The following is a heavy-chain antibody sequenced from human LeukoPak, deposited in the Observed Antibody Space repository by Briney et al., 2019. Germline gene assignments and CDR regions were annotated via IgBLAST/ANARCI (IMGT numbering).Heavy chain of an antibody. CDR3: VKGGGVAAAVQY. V-gene: IGHV3-7*05. J-gene: IGHJ4*02. D-gene: IGHD6-13*01. CDR2: INEDGGDK. Sequence: GGSLRLSCAASGFTFSTYGMHWVRQAPGKGLEWVANINEDGGDKNYVDSVRGRFTISRDNAKTSLYLQMNSLRVEDTAVFYCVKGGGVAAAVQYWGQGTLVTVSS. CDR1: GFTFSTYG.